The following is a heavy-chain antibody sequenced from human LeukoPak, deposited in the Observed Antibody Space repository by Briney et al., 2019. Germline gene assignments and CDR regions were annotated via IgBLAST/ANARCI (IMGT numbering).Heavy chain of an antibody. CDR2: INGGNGHA. Sequence: GASVKVSCTTSGFTFTSYAVHWVRQAPGQTFQWLGCINGGNGHARYSEKFRGRVTITRDTSTGTAYMDLGSLTSQDTAVYYCARGDWRWYFDLWGRGTLVTVSS. CDR1: GFTFTSYA. D-gene: IGHD2-21*01. J-gene: IGHJ2*01. CDR3: ARGDWRWYFDL. V-gene: IGHV1-3*01.